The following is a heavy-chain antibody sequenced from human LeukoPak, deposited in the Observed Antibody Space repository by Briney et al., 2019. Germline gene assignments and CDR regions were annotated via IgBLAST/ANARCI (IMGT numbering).Heavy chain of an antibody. D-gene: IGHD3-22*01. J-gene: IGHJ4*02. CDR2: IYYSGST. V-gene: IGHV4-39*07. Sequence: TSETLSLTCTVSGGSISSSSYYWGWIRQPPGKGLEWIGSIYYSGSTYYNPSLKSRVTISVDTSKNQFSLKLSSVTAADTAVYYCGGSSGYYRPAFDYWGQGTLVTVSS. CDR1: GGSISSSSYY. CDR3: GGSSGYYRPAFDY.